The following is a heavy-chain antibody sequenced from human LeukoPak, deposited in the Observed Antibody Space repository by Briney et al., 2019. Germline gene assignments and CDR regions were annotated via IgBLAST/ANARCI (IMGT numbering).Heavy chain of an antibody. CDR3: ARAGSYSYGVLFDY. CDR1: GFTFSSYE. V-gene: IGHV3-48*03. J-gene: IGHJ4*02. Sequence: PGGSLRLPCAASGFTFSSYEMNWVRQAPGKGLEWVSYISSSGSTIYYADSVKGRFTISRDNAKNSLYLQMSSLRAEDTAVYYCARAGSYSYGVLFDYWGQGTLVTVSS. D-gene: IGHD5-18*01. CDR2: ISSSGSTI.